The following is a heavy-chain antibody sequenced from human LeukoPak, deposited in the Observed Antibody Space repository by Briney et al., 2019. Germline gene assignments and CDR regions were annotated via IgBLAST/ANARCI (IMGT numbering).Heavy chain of an antibody. J-gene: IGHJ4*02. Sequence: TGGSLRLSCAASGFTFSSYAMHWVRQAPGKGLEYVSAMSGNGGSTYYADSVKGRFTISRDNSKNTLYLQMSSLRAEDTAVYYCVKDKYYGSGSPTFDYWGQGTLVTVSS. CDR3: VKDKYYGSGSPTFDY. V-gene: IGHV3-64D*06. CDR1: GFTFSSYA. CDR2: MSGNGGST. D-gene: IGHD3-10*01.